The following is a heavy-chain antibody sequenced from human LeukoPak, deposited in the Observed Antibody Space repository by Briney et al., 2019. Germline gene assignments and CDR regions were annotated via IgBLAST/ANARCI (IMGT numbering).Heavy chain of an antibody. Sequence: ASVKVSCKASGYTFTNYHMHWVRQAPGHGLEWLGLVKPKSGDSDFVQKFRGRVTVTTDLSTTTIHMELSNLRSDDTAVYYCARDRGVPGPGNALDIWGQGTMVTVSS. CDR3: ARDRGVPGPGNALDI. CDR2: VKPKSGDS. V-gene: IGHV1-2*06. CDR1: GYTFTNYH. J-gene: IGHJ3*02. D-gene: IGHD2-8*01.